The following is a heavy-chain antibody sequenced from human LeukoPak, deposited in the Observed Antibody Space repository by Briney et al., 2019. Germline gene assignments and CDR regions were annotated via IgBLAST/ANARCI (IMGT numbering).Heavy chain of an antibody. CDR2: IYYSGST. D-gene: IGHD2-2*01. V-gene: IGHV4-39*07. CDR3: AREDVVVPAALDAFDI. J-gene: IGHJ3*02. Sequence: SETLSLTCTVSGGSISSSSYYWGWLRQPPGKGLGWIVSIYYSGSTYYNPSLKSRVTISVDTSKNQFSLKLSSVTAADTAVYYCAREDVVVPAALDAFDIWGQGTMVTVSS. CDR1: GGSISSSSYY.